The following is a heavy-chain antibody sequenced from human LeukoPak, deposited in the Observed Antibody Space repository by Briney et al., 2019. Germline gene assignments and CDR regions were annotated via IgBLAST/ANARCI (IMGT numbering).Heavy chain of an antibody. CDR1: GFTFSSHE. Sequence: GGSLRLSCAASGFTFSSHEMNWVRQAPGKGLEWVSYISSSGTSIYYTDTVKGRFTISRDNAKNSLYLQMNSLRAEDTAFYYCARGPYSSSWSAWFDPWGQGTLVTVSS. V-gene: IGHV3-48*03. J-gene: IGHJ5*02. CDR3: ARGPYSSSWSAWFDP. D-gene: IGHD6-13*01. CDR2: ISSSGTSI.